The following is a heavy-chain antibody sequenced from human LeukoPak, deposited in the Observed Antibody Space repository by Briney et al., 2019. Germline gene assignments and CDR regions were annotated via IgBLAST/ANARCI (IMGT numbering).Heavy chain of an antibody. D-gene: IGHD5-12*01. J-gene: IGHJ3*02. CDR3: ARPVATIRLDAFDI. CDR2: IYYSGST. Sequence: PSETLSLTCTVSGGPISSSGYYWGWIRQPPGKGLEWIGSIYYSGSTYYNPSLKSRVTISVDTSKNQFSLKLSSVTAADTAVYYCARPVATIRLDAFDIWGQGTMVTVPS. V-gene: IGHV4-39*01. CDR1: GGPISSSGYY.